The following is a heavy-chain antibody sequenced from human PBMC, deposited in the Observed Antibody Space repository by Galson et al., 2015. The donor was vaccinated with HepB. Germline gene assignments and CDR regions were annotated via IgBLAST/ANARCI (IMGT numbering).Heavy chain of an antibody. CDR3: ARVRSGSYLRDAFDI. V-gene: IGHV1-46*01. Sequence: SVKVSCKASGYTFTSYYMHWVRQAPGQGLEWMGIINPSGGSTSYAQKFQGRVTMTRDTSTSTVYMELSSLRSEDTAVYYCARVRSGSYLRDAFDIWGQGTMVTVSS. CDR1: GYTFTSYY. J-gene: IGHJ3*02. D-gene: IGHD1-26*01. CDR2: INPSGGST.